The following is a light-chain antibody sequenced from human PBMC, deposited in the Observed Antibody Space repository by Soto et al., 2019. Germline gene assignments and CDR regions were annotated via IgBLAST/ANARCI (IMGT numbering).Light chain of an antibody. J-gene: IGKJ4*01. CDR3: QQYGDTPLT. CDR1: QAVAGSY. CDR2: GTS. Sequence: EVVLTQSPGTLSLSPGERATLSCRASQAVAGSYLAWYQQKPGQAPSLLIYGTSNRATGIPDRFSGSGSGTDFSLTISRLEPEDFAVYYCQQYGDTPLTFGGGTKVEIK. V-gene: IGKV3-20*01.